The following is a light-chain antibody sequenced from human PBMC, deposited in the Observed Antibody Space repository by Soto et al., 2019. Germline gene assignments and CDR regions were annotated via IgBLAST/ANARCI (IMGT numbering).Light chain of an antibody. CDR2: GAS. J-gene: IGKJ4*01. V-gene: IGKV3-15*01. Sequence: EIVMTQSPATLSVSPGERATLSCRGSQSVSSNLAWYQQKPGQAPRLLIYGASTRATGIPARFSGSGSGTEFTLTISSLQSEDFAVYYCQQYNNWPPGLTFGGGTKVEIK. CDR3: QQYNNWPPGLT. CDR1: QSVSSN.